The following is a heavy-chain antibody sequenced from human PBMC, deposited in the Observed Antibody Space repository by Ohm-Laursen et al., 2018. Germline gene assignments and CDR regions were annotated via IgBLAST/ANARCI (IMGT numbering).Heavy chain of an antibody. CDR2: IWYDGVNK. D-gene: IGHD5-12*01. CDR1: GFTFSAYG. Sequence: SLRLSCTASGFTFSAYGMHWVRQAPGKGLEWVADIWYDGVNKYYADSVEGRFTISRDNSKNTLYLQTNSLRAEDTAVYYCAKDVNPRLVTTITGWFDPWGQGTLVTVSS. V-gene: IGHV3-33*06. J-gene: IGHJ5*02. CDR3: AKDVNPRLVTTITGWFDP.